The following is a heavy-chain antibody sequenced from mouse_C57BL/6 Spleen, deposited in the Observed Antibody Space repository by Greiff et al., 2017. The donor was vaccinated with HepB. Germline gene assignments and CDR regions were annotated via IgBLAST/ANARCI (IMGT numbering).Heavy chain of an antibody. Sequence: VKLQQPGAELVRPGSSVKLSCKASGYTFTSYWMHWVKQRPIQGLEWIGNIDPSDSETHYNQKFKDKATLTVDKSSSTAYMQLSSLTSEDSAVYYCARVLRYLYAMDYWGQGTSVTVSS. V-gene: IGHV1-52*01. D-gene: IGHD1-1*01. CDR3: ARVLRYLYAMDY. J-gene: IGHJ4*01. CDR2: IDPSDSET. CDR1: GYTFTSYW.